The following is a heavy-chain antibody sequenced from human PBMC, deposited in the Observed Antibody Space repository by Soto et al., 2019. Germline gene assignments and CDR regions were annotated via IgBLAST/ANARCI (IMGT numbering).Heavy chain of an antibody. J-gene: IGHJ4*02. D-gene: IGHD6-25*01. CDR3: ARHSPGRTPANY. V-gene: IGHV4-39*01. CDR1: GGSISSSSYY. Sequence: QLQLQESGPGLVKPSETLSLTCTVSGGSISSSSYYWGWIRQSPGKGLEWIGSIYYSGSTYYNPSLKSRVTISVDTSKNQFSLKLSSVTAADTAVYYCARHSPGRTPANYWGQGTLVTVSS. CDR2: IYYSGST.